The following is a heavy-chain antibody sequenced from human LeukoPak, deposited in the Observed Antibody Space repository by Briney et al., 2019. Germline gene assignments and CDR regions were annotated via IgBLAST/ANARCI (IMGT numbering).Heavy chain of an antibody. V-gene: IGHV1-69*13. J-gene: IGHJ3*02. D-gene: IGHD2-2*01. Sequence: SVKVSCKASGGTFSSYAISWVRQAPGQGLEWMGGIIPIFGTANYAQKFQGRVTITADESTSTAYMELSSLRSEDTAVYYCAREVGLYCSSTSCHDAFDIWGKGTMVTVSS. CDR1: GGTFSSYA. CDR2: IIPIFGTA. CDR3: AREVGLYCSSTSCHDAFDI.